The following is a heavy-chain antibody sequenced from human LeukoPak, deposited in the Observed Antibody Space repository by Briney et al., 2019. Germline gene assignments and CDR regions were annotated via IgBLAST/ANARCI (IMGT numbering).Heavy chain of an antibody. Sequence: ASVKVSCKASGYTFTGYYMHWVRQAPGQGLEWMGWINPNSGGTNYAQKFQGRVTMTRDTSISTAYMELSRLRSDDTAVYYCARGPIWFGELFYYWGQGTLVTVSS. J-gene: IGHJ4*02. CDR3: ARGPIWFGELFYY. CDR2: INPNSGGT. V-gene: IGHV1-2*02. CDR1: GYTFTGYY. D-gene: IGHD3-10*01.